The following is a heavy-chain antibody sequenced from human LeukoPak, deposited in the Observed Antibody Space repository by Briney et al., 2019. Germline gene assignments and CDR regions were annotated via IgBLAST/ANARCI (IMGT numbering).Heavy chain of an antibody. CDR1: GFTFSSYA. V-gene: IGHV3-30*02. Sequence: GGSLRLSCAASGFTFSSYAMSWVRQAPGKGLEWVACIRYDGSNKYYADSVKGRFTISRDNSKNTLYLQMNSLRAEDTAVYYCAKDLSAVVVIADYFDYWGQGTLVTVSS. D-gene: IGHD2-21*01. CDR2: IRYDGSNK. J-gene: IGHJ4*02. CDR3: AKDLSAVVVIADYFDY.